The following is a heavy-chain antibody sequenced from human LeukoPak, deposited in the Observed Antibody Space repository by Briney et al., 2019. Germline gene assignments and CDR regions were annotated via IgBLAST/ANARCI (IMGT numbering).Heavy chain of an antibody. J-gene: IGHJ6*04. CDR3: VRGLRSGSNYFFYGMDV. V-gene: IGHV4-38-2*02. CDR2: VFHSGDT. Sequence: SETLSLTCTVSGYPINNGYFWGWIRQPPGKGLEYIGTVFHSGDTYYNPSLKSRVTISLDTSTNEISLKLRSATAADTAVYYCVRGLRSGSNYFFYGMDVWGKGTTVTVSS. D-gene: IGHD3-10*01. CDR1: GYPINNGYF.